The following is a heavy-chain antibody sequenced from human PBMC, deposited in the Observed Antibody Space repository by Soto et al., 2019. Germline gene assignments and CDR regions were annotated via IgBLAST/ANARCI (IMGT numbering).Heavy chain of an antibody. D-gene: IGHD3-10*02. V-gene: IGHV2-5*01. J-gene: IGHJ4*02. Sequence: QITLKESGPTLVKPTQTLTLTCTFSGFSLSTSGVGVGWIRQPPGKALEWLALIYWNDDKRYSPSLKSRLTITKDTSKNQGVLTMTNVEPVDTATYYWAPKRTALFGEYSSYCFDYWGQGTLVTVSS. CDR2: IYWNDDK. CDR3: APKRTALFGEYSSYCFDY. CDR1: GFSLSTSGVG.